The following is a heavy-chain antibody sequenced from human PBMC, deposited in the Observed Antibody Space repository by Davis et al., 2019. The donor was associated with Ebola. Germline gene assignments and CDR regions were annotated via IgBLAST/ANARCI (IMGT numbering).Heavy chain of an antibody. CDR1: GGTFSSYA. Sequence: SVKVSCKASGGTFSSYAISWVRQAPGQGLEWTGGIIPIFGTANYAQKFQGRVTITADESTSTAYMELSSLRSEDTAVYYCARGEMTQYCSGGSCYDHGMDVWGQGTTVTVSS. J-gene: IGHJ6*02. D-gene: IGHD2-15*01. CDR3: ARGEMTQYCSGGSCYDHGMDV. CDR2: IIPIFGTA. V-gene: IGHV1-69*13.